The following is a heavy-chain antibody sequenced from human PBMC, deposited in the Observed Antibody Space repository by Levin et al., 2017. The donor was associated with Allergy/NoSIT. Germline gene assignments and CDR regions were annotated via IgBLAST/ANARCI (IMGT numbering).Heavy chain of an antibody. CDR2: LSPGGTT. Sequence: GESLKISCAASGISVSSYVMTWVRQAPGKGLEWVSGLSPGGTTYYADSVKGRFTISRDNSKNTLSLLMNSLRAEDTAVYYCATRDSTNWYKNWGQGTLVTVSS. CDR1: GISVSSYV. J-gene: IGHJ4*02. D-gene: IGHD1/OR15-1a*01. CDR3: ATRDSTNWYKN. V-gene: IGHV3-23*01.